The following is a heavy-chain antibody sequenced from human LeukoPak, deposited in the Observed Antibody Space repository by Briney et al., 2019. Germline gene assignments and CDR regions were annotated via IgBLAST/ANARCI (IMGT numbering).Heavy chain of an antibody. V-gene: IGHV3-23*01. CDR1: GFTFSSYA. Sequence: QPGGSLRLSCAASGFTFSSYAMSWVRQAPGKGLEWVSAISASGNTYYGDSVKGRFTISRDNSKDTLYLQMNNLGVEDTAIYYCAKRKTGGGTGGHNFDYWGQGTLVSISS. J-gene: IGHJ4*02. D-gene: IGHD1-14*01. CDR2: ISASGNT. CDR3: AKRKTGGGTGGHNFDY.